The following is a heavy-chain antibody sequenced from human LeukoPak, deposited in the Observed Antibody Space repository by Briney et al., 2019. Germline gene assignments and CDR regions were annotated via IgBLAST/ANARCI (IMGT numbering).Heavy chain of an antibody. CDR3: AREVRRDGYNRFDY. CDR1: GASISSNNYY. J-gene: IGHJ4*02. CDR2: MYYSGST. Sequence: PSETLSLTCTVSGASISSNNYYWGWIRQPPGKGLEWIGTMYYSGSTYYNPSLKSRVTISVDTSKNQFSLKLSSVTAVDTAVYYCAREVRRDGYNRFDYWGQGTLVTVSS. D-gene: IGHD5-24*01. V-gene: IGHV4-39*07.